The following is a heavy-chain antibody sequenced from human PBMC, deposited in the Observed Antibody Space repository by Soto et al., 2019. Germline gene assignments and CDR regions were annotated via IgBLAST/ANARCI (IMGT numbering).Heavy chain of an antibody. CDR2: INSDGSST. J-gene: IGHJ6*02. CDR1: GFTFSNYW. Sequence: GGSLRLSCAASGFTFSNYWMQWVRQAPGKGLVWVSRINSDGSSTSYADSVKGRFTISRDNAKNTLYLQMNSLRAEDTAVYYCARAVRSGSYPYYYYGMDVWGQGTTVTVSS. V-gene: IGHV3-74*01. CDR3: ARAVRSGSYPYYYYGMDV. D-gene: IGHD3-10*01.